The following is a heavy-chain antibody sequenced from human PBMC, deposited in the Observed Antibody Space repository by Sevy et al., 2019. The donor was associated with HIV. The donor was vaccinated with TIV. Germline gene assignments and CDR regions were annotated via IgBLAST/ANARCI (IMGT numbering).Heavy chain of an antibody. CDR2: ISYSGST. CDR3: ARGIFSYGYWREFDY. J-gene: IGHJ4*02. V-gene: IGHV4-59*01. D-gene: IGHD5-18*01. Sequence: SETPSLTCTVSGGSISSFYWNWIRQSPGKGLEWIGYISYSGSTNYNPSLKSRVTISVDTSKNQFSLKLSSVTAADTAVYYCARGIFSYGYWREFDYWGQGNLVTVSS. CDR1: GGSISSFY.